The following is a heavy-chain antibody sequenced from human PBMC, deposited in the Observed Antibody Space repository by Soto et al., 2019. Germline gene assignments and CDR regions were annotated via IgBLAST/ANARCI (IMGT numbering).Heavy chain of an antibody. CDR1: GFTFSNAW. Sequence: GGSLRLSCAASGFTFSNAWMSWVRQAPGKGLEWVGRIKSKTDGGKTDYAAPVKGRFTISRDDSKNTLYLQMNSLKTEDTAVYYCTTVYYDFWSGVTYYYYMDVWGKGTTVTVSS. V-gene: IGHV3-15*01. CDR2: IKSKTDGGKT. D-gene: IGHD3-3*01. CDR3: TTVYYDFWSGVTYYYYMDV. J-gene: IGHJ6*03.